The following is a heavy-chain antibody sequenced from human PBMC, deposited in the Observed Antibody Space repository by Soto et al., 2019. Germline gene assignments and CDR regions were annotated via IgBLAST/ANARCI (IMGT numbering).Heavy chain of an antibody. CDR3: ARSRGYTYDFDY. CDR1: GNTVCSHP. D-gene: IGHD3-16*01. Sequence: ASGNTVCSHPIHRIRNAPGKGLEWVAFVSFDGKNQYYAASVKGRFTISRDNSKNTVFLEVNSLRIGDTAFYYCARSRGYTYDFDYWGQGTLVPASP. CDR2: VSFDGKNQ. J-gene: IGHJ4*02. V-gene: IGHV3-30*03.